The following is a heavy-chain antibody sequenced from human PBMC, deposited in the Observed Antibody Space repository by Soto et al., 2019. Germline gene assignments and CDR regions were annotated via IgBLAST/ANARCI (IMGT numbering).Heavy chain of an antibody. Sequence: QITLKESGPTLVKPTQTLTLTCTFSGFSLSTSGVGVGWIRQPPGKALEWLALIYWDDDKRYSPSLRSRLTTSKDTSQNQVVLTMPNMDPVDTATYYCIQSRCGGDCLQSYASHYSYGMDVWGQGTTVTVSS. V-gene: IGHV2-5*02. J-gene: IGHJ6*02. CDR1: GFSLSTSGVG. CDR2: IYWDDDK. CDR3: IQSRCGGDCLQSYASHYSYGMDV. D-gene: IGHD2-21*02.